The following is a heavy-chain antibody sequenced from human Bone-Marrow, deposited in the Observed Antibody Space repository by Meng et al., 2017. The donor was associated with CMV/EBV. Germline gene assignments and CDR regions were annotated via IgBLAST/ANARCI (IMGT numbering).Heavy chain of an antibody. J-gene: IGHJ6*02. V-gene: IGHV3-30*04. CDR3: ARGRYDFWSGYYFLGGMDV. D-gene: IGHD3-3*01. CDR2: ISYDGSNK. CDR1: GFTFSSYA. Sequence: GGSLRLSCAASGFTFSSYAMHWVRQAPGKGLEWVAVISYDGSNKYYADSVKGRFTISRDNSKNTLYLQMNSLRAEDTAVYYCARGRYDFWSGYYFLGGMDVWGQGTTVTVSS.